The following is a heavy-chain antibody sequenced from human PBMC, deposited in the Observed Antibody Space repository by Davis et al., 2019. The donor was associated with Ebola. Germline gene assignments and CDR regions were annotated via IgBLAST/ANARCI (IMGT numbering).Heavy chain of an antibody. CDR1: GYSFTTYW. V-gene: IGHV5-51*01. Sequence: GESLKISCKGSGYSFTTYWIGWVRQMPGKGLEWMGLIYPGDSDTRYSPSFQGQVTISADKSISTAYLQWSSLKASDTAMYYCARQTYYYDSSGYRGGYYYYYYGMDVWGQGTTVTVSS. J-gene: IGHJ6*02. D-gene: IGHD3-22*01. CDR3: ARQTYYYDSSGYRGGYYYYYYGMDV. CDR2: IYPGDSDT.